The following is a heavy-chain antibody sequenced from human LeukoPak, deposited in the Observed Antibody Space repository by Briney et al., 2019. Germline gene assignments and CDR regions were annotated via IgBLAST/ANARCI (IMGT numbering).Heavy chain of an antibody. CDR2: IGTSVKTI. CDR1: GFSPSGFY. V-gene: IGHV3-48*03. D-gene: IGHD3-10*01. J-gene: IGHJ4*02. CDR3: AKDSVWFGDLLN. Sequence: RGSLSLSCAPSGFSPSGFYTNWVRQAPEGGREWSAHIGTSVKTIYYADSVKGRFTISRDNARDSLSLQMDSLRVEDRAVYYCAKDSVWFGDLLNWGQGALVIVSS.